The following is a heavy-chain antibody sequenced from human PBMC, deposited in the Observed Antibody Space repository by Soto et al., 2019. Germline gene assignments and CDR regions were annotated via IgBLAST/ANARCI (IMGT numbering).Heavy chain of an antibody. Sequence: GGSLRLSCAASGFTFSSYGMHWVRQAPGKGLEWVAVISYDGSNKYYADSVKGRFTISRDNSKNTLYLQMNSLRAEDTAVYYCAKESLGYCSSTSCPQGGIFDYWGQGTLVTVSS. CDR1: GFTFSSYG. V-gene: IGHV3-30*18. CDR2: ISYDGSNK. J-gene: IGHJ4*02. D-gene: IGHD2-2*01. CDR3: AKESLGYCSSTSCPQGGIFDY.